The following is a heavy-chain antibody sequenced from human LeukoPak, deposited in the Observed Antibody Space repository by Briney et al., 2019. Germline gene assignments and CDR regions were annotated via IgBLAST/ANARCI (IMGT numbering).Heavy chain of an antibody. V-gene: IGHV3-11*06. CDR3: ARPAGYSGYDWFDY. D-gene: IGHD5-12*01. J-gene: IGHJ4*02. CDR1: GFTFSDYY. CDR2: TSSSCSYT. Sequence: GGSLRLSCAASGFTFSDYYMSWIRQAPGKGLEWVSYTSSSCSYTNYADSVKGRFTISRDNAKNSLYLQMNSLRAEDTAVYYCARPAGYSGYDWFDYWGQGTLVTVSS.